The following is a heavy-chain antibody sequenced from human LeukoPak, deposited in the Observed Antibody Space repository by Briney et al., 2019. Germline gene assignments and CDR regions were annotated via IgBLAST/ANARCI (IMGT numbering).Heavy chain of an antibody. J-gene: IGHJ4*02. CDR2: INPNSDGT. Sequence: EASVKVSCKPSGYTFTGYYMHWVRQAPGQGLEWMGWINPNSDGTNYAQKFQGRVTMTRDTSISTAYMELSRLRSDDTAVYYCARSPVIVVVPAATDYWGQGTLVTVSS. CDR1: GYTFTGYY. D-gene: IGHD2-2*01. CDR3: ARSPVIVVVPAATDY. V-gene: IGHV1-2*02.